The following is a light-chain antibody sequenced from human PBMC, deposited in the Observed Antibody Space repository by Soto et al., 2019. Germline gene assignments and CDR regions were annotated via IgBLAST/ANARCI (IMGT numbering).Light chain of an antibody. V-gene: IGKV1-5*03. Sequence: DIQMTQSPSTLSASVGDRVTITCRASKGISRWLAWYQQKPGKAPKLLIYKASNLESGVPSRFSGRGSGTEFTLTISSLQSDDFATYYCQQYEDYWVTFGQGTKVEIK. J-gene: IGKJ1*01. CDR2: KAS. CDR1: KGISRW. CDR3: QQYEDYWVT.